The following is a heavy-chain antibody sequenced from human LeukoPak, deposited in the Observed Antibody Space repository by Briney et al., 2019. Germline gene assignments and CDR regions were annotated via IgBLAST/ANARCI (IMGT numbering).Heavy chain of an antibody. J-gene: IGHJ4*02. CDR2: IYHSGST. V-gene: IGHV4-30-2*01. CDR3: ARANKAVAGPDY. CDR1: GGSISSGGYY. Sequence: SQTLSLTCTVSGGSISSGGYYWSWIRQPPGKGLEWIGYIYHSGSTYYNPSLKSRVTISVDRSKNQFSLKLSSVTAADTAVYYCARANKAVAGPDYWGQGTLVTVSS. D-gene: IGHD6-19*01.